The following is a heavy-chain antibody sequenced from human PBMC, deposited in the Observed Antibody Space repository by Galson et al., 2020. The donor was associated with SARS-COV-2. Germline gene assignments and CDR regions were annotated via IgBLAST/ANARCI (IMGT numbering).Heavy chain of an antibody. CDR1: GGSISSGGYY. Sequence: SETLSLTCTVSGGSISSGGYYWSWIRQHPGKGLEWIGYIYYSGSTYYNPSLKSRVTISVDTSKNQFSLKLSSVTAADTAVYYCARDVRGGSSGYYYQSGKKYYYYMDVWGKGTTVTVSS. CDR3: ARDVRGGSSGYYYQSGKKYYYYMDV. D-gene: IGHD3-22*01. J-gene: IGHJ6*03. V-gene: IGHV4-31*03. CDR2: IYYSGST.